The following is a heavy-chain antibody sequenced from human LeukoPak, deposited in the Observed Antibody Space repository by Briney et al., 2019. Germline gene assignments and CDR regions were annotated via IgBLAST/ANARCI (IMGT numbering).Heavy chain of an antibody. D-gene: IGHD3/OR15-3a*01. Sequence: ASVKVSCKASGYTFTGYYMHWVRQAPGQRLEWMGGIIPIFGTANYAQKFQGRVTITADESTSTAYMELSSLRSEDTAVYYCAMDHFDYWGQGTLVTVSS. CDR3: AMDHFDY. V-gene: IGHV1-69*13. CDR2: IIPIFGTA. J-gene: IGHJ4*02. CDR1: GYTFTGYY.